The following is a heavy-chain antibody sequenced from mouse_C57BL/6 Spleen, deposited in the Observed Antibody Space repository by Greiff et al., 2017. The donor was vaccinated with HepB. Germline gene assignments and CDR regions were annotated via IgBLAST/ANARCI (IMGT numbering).Heavy chain of an antibody. J-gene: IGHJ2*01. CDR3: ARASYSNYLYYFDY. Sequence: EVQLQQSGAELARPGASVKISCKASGYSFTGYYMNWVKQSPEKSLEWIGEINPSTGGTTYNQKFKAKATLTVDKSSSTAYMQLKSLTSEDSAVYYCARASYSNYLYYFDYWGQGTTLTVSS. CDR1: GYSFTGYY. V-gene: IGHV1-42*01. D-gene: IGHD2-5*01. CDR2: INPSTGGT.